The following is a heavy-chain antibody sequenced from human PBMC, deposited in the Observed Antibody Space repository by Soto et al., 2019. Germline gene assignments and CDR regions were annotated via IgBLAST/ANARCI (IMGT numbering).Heavy chain of an antibody. Sequence: QVQLVQSGAEVKKPGSSVKVSCKASGGTFSSYAISWVRQAPGQGLEWMGGIIPIFGTANYAQKFQGRVTITADESTSTAYLELSSLRSEDTAVYYCARDPLYCSSTSCYNRYGMDVWGQGTTVTVSS. CDR3: ARDPLYCSSTSCYNRYGMDV. J-gene: IGHJ6*02. D-gene: IGHD2-2*02. V-gene: IGHV1-69*01. CDR1: GGTFSSYA. CDR2: IIPIFGTA.